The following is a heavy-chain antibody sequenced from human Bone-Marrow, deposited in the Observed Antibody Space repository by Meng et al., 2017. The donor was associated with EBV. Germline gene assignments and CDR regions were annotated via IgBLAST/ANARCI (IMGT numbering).Heavy chain of an antibody. D-gene: IGHD3-9*01. CDR3: ATVKGGNYFPWFDP. Sequence: HLQRQGSGPGLVKPSETLSLTCSVSGASISGSSYLWGWIRQSPGEGLEWIASIYYSGITYYNPSLKSRVSISVDTSNNQFSLRLTSVTAADTAVYYCATVKGGNYFPWFDPWGQGTLVTVSS. V-gene: IGHV4-39*07. CDR1: GASISGSSYL. J-gene: IGHJ5*02. CDR2: IYYSGIT.